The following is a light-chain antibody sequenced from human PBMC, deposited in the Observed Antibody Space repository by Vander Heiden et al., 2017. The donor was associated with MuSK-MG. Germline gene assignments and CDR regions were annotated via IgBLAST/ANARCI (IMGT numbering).Light chain of an antibody. CDR3: QQSDSTPFT. J-gene: IGKJ4*02. CDR1: QSISSY. V-gene: IGKV1-39*01. CDR2: AAS. Sequence: DIQLTHPPSSLSASVGDRVTIACRASQSISSYLTWYQQKPGKAPKLLIYAASSLQRGVPSRYSGSGSGTDFTLTISRLQPEDFATSSSQQSDSTPFTFGGRTKVEIK.